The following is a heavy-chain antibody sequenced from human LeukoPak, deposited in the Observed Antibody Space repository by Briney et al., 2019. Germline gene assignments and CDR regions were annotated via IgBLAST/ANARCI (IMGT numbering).Heavy chain of an antibody. Sequence: SETLSLTCTVSGGSVRSGSYYWSWIRQPPGKGLEWIGYIYYSGSTNYNPSLKSRVTISVDTSKNQFSLKLSSVTAADTAVYYCARGDPYGDYIHFDYWGQGTLVTVSS. V-gene: IGHV4-61*01. CDR2: IYYSGST. CDR1: GGSVRSGSYY. J-gene: IGHJ4*02. D-gene: IGHD4-17*01. CDR3: ARGDPYGDYIHFDY.